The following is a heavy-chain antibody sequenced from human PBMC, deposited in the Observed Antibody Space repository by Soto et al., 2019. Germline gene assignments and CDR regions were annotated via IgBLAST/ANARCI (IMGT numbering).Heavy chain of an antibody. Sequence: PGGSLRLSCAASGFTLSDYWMRWVRQAPGKGLVWVARIKSDGTVRNYADSVKGRFTISRDNTKDTLYLQMDSLRAEDTAVYYCVRDLDPTTYYYYMDLWGKGTAVTVSS. CDR3: VRDLDPTTYYYYMDL. V-gene: IGHV3-74*01. CDR1: GFTLSDYW. CDR2: IKSDGTVR. J-gene: IGHJ6*03.